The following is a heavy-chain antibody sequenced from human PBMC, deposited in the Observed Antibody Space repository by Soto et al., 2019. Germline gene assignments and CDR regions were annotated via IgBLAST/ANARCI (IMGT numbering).Heavy chain of an antibody. CDR2: ITYDGSFQ. D-gene: IGHD1-7*01. CDR1: GFNFDNYG. J-gene: IGHJ4*02. CDR3: AKDRVGGTFYTPLAF. V-gene: IGHV3-30*18. Sequence: PVGSLRLSCQASGFNFDNYGMHWVRQAPGKGLEWVAVITYDGSFQYYADSVKGRFTISRDNSKNTLSLHLNTLTPEDTAVYHCAKDRVGGTFYTPLAFWGQGTLVTVSS.